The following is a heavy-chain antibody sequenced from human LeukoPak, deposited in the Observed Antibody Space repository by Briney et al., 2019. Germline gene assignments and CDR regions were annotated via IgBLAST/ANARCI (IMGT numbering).Heavy chain of an antibody. J-gene: IGHJ4*02. D-gene: IGHD6-19*01. CDR2: ISAYNGNT. V-gene: IGHV1-18*01. CDR3: ATDATAYSSAWNYFDY. CDR1: GYRFTSYG. Sequence: GASVKVSCKASGYRFTSYGITWVRQAPGQGLEWMGWISAYNGNTNYAQKVQGRVTLTTDTSTSTAYMELRSLRSDDTAVYFCATDATAYSSAWNYFDYWGQGTLVTVSS.